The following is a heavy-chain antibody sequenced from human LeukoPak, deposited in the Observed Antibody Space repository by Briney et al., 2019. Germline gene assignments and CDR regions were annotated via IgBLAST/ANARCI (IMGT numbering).Heavy chain of an antibody. J-gene: IGHJ4*02. CDR1: GVPFSSLW. Sequence: GGSLRLSCVASGVPFSSLWMTWVRQAPGKGLEWVANIKQDGTDIHYLESVRGRFTISRDNTKSSLYLQMYSLRAEDTAVYYCGSGPGWYCDAWGQGTLVTVSS. CDR3: GSGPGWYCDA. CDR2: IKQDGTDI. V-gene: IGHV3-7*03.